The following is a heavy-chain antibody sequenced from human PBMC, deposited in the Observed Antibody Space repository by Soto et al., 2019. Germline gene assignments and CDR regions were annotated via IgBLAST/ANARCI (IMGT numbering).Heavy chain of an antibody. V-gene: IGHV1-69*13. J-gene: IGHJ6*02. Sequence: GASVKVSCKASGGTFSSYAISWVRQAPGQGLEWMGGIIPIFGTANYAQKFQGIVTITAYESTSTAYMELSSLRSEDTAVYYCAVYGYSYGWGYYYYYGMDVWGQGTTVTVSS. CDR1: GGTFSSYA. D-gene: IGHD5-18*01. CDR2: IIPIFGTA. CDR3: AVYGYSYGWGYYYYYGMDV.